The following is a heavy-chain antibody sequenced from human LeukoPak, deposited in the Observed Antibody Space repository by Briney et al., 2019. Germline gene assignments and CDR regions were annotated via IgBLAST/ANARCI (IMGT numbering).Heavy chain of an antibody. CDR2: ISGSGGST. V-gene: IGHV3-23*01. CDR3: AKDLMARGVQRMDV. D-gene: IGHD3-10*01. CDR1: GFTFSSYA. J-gene: IGHJ6*02. Sequence: RAGGSLRLSCAASGFTFSSYAMSWVRQAPGKGLEWVSAISGSGGSTYYADSVKGRFTISRDNSKNTLYLQMNSLRAEDTAVYYCAKDLMARGVQRMDVWGQGTTVTVSS.